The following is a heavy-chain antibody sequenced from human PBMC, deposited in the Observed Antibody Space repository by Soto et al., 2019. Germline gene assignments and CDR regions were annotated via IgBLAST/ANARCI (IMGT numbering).Heavy chain of an antibody. CDR2: ISYDGKEK. D-gene: IGHD6-6*01. CDR1: GFLFSGYA. CDR3: ARGRGLAARPQHLDH. V-gene: IGHV3-30*04. J-gene: IGHJ4*02. Sequence: QVQLVESGGGVVQPGGSLRLSCATSGFLFSGYAMHWVRQTPGKGLEWVAVISYDGKEKYYADSAEGRFTISRESSGVTRYLQMSSLRVEDTAVYYCARGRGLAARPQHLDHWGQGTLVTVSS.